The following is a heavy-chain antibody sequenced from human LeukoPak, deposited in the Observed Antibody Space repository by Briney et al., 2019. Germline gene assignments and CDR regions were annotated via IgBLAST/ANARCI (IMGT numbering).Heavy chain of an antibody. CDR3: ARDKYSSGWNSDESSLPDY. V-gene: IGHV3-30-3*01. CDR1: GFTFDDYA. D-gene: IGHD6-19*01. CDR2: ISYDGSNK. J-gene: IGHJ4*02. Sequence: GRSLRLSCAASGFTFDDYAMHWVRQAPGKGLEWVAVISYDGSNKYYADSVKGRFTISRDNSKNTLYLQMNSLRAEDTAVYYCARDKYSSGWNSDESSLPDYWGQGTLVTVSS.